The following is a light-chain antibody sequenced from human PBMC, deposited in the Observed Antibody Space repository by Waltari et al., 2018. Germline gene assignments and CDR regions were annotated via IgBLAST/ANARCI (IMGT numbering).Light chain of an antibody. J-gene: IGLJ1*01. V-gene: IGLV2-11*01. Sequence: QSALTQPRSVSGSPGQSVTISCTGTSSAVGGYNYVSWDQQHPGQAPHSMIYDVRKRPSGVPDRFSGSKSGNTASLTISGLQAEDEADYYCCSYAGSYTFVFGTGTKVTVL. CDR3: CSYAGSYTFV. CDR1: SSAVGGYNY. CDR2: DVR.